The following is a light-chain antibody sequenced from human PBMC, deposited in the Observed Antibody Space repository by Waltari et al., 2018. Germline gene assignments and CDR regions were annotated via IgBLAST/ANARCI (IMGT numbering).Light chain of an antibody. CDR1: SSDVGGYNY. CDR2: DVS. V-gene: IGLV2-14*03. J-gene: IGLJ1*01. Sequence: QSALTQPASVSGSPGQSITISCTGTSSDVGGYNYVSWYQQHPGKAPKLIISDVSNRPSGVSSRFSGSKSGNPASLTISGLQAEDEADYYCSSYTIRSTYVFGIGTKVTVL. CDR3: SSYTIRSTYV.